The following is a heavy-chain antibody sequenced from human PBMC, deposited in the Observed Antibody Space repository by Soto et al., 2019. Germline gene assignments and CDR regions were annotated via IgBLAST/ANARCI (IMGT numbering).Heavy chain of an antibody. V-gene: IGHV3-11*01. D-gene: IGHD2-2*01. J-gene: IGHJ4*02. CDR1: GFTFSDYY. CDR3: ARSSFRGYCSSTSCYYDY. Sequence: PGGSLRLSCAASGFTFSDYYMSWIRQAPGKGLEWVSYISSSGSTIYYADSVKGRFTISRDNAKNSLYLQMNSLRAEDTAVYYCARSSFRGYCSSTSCYYDYWGQGTLVTVSS. CDR2: ISSSGSTI.